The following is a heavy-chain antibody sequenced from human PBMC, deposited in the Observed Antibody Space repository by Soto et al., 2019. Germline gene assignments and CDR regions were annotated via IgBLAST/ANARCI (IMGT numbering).Heavy chain of an antibody. CDR2: IYTGGTT. V-gene: IGHV3-66*01. Sequence: PGGSLRLSCTASGFTVSNNYMSWVRQAPGKGLEWVSVIYTGGTTYYADSVKDRFTISRDNSKNTVYLQLNSLRVEDTAVYYCASEILTGKYPDYFDYWGQGTLVTVSS. CDR3: ASEILTGKYPDYFDY. D-gene: IGHD7-27*01. J-gene: IGHJ4*02. CDR1: GFTVSNNY.